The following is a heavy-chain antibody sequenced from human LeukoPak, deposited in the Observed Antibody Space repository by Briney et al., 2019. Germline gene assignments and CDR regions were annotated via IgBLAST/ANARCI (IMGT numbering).Heavy chain of an antibody. CDR1: GGSISVYY. CDR2: IYISGST. J-gene: IGHJ1*01. D-gene: IGHD3-22*01. V-gene: IGHV4-59*08. Sequence: SETLSLTCTVSGGSISVYYWSWIRQPPGKGLEWIGYIYISGSTNYNPSLKSRVTISVDTSKNQFSLKLSSVTAADTAVYYCARHSKYYYDSSGSYVGYFQHWGQGTLVTVSS. CDR3: ARHSKYYYDSSGSYVGYFQH.